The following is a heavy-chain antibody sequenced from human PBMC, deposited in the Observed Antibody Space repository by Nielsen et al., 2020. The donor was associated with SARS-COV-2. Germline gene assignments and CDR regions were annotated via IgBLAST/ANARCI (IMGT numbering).Heavy chain of an antibody. CDR3: ANHYYDSKGGWFDP. D-gene: IGHD3-22*01. CDR2: ISAYNGNT. V-gene: IGHV1-18*01. J-gene: IGHJ5*02. CDR1: GYTFTSYG. Sequence: ASVKVSCKASGYTFTSYGISWVRQAPGQGLEWMGWISAYNGNTNYAQKLQGRVTMTTDTSTSTAYMELRSLRSDDTAVYYCANHYYDSKGGWFDPWGQGTLVTVSS.